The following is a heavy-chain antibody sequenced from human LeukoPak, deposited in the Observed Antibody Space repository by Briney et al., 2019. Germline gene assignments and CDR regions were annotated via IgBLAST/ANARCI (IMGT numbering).Heavy chain of an antibody. J-gene: IGHJ4*02. CDR2: IWYDGSNK. Sequence: GSLRLSCAASGFTFSSYGMHWVRQAPGKGLEWVAVIWYDGSNKYYADSVKGRFTISRDNSKNTLYLQMNSLRAEDTAVYYCARDRPPYYYDSSGYLPLGYWGQGTLVTVSS. CDR1: GFTFSSYG. D-gene: IGHD3-22*01. CDR3: ARDRPPYYYDSSGYLPLGY. V-gene: IGHV3-33*08.